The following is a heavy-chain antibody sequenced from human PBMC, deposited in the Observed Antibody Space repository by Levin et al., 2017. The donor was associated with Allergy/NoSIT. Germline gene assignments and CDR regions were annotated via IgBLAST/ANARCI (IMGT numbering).Heavy chain of an antibody. J-gene: IGHJ3*02. Sequence: GASVKVSCKGSGYTFTSHWIGWVRQMPGKGLEWMGIIYPSDSDTRYNPSFQGQVTISADKSISTAYLQWSSLKASDTAIYYCARHGKTSLRFDAFDIWGQGTMVTVSS. V-gene: IGHV5-51*01. CDR3: ARHGKTSLRFDAFDI. CDR1: GYTFTSHW. CDR2: IYPSDSDT.